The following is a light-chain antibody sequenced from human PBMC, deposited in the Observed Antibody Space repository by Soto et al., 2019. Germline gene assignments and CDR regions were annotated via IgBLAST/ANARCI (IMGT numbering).Light chain of an antibody. CDR1: SSNIGANY. J-gene: IGLJ2*01. V-gene: IGLV1-47*01. Sequence: QSVLTQPPSVSGAPGQTVTISCTGSSSNIGANYDVHWYQQRPGTAPKLLIYRNDQRPSGVPDRFSGSKSGTSASLAISGLRSEDEGDYYCAAWDDSLSGSVLFGGGTKLTVL. CDR3: AAWDDSLSGSVL. CDR2: RND.